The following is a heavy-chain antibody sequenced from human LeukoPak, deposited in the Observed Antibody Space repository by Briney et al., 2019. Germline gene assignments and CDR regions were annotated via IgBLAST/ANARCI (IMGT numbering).Heavy chain of an antibody. CDR1: GYTLTELS. V-gene: IGHV1-24*01. Sequence: ASVKVSCKVSGYTLTELSMHWVRQAPGKGLEWMGGFDPEDGETIYAQKFQGRATMTEDTSTDTAYMELSSLRSEDTAVYYCATARQYYYDSSGHPYFDYWGQGTLVTVSS. CDR3: ATARQYYYDSSGHPYFDY. CDR2: FDPEDGET. J-gene: IGHJ4*02. D-gene: IGHD3-22*01.